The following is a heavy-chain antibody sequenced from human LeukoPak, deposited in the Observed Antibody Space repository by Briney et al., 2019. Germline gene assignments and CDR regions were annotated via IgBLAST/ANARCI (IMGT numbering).Heavy chain of an antibody. CDR3: ARLAPPYYFDY. V-gene: IGHV4-59*12. CDR2: IYYSGST. CDR1: GGSISSYY. J-gene: IGHJ4*02. Sequence: SETLSLTCTVSGGSISSYYWSWIRQPPGKGLEWIGYIYYSGSTSYNPSLKSRVTISVDTSKNQFSLKLSSVTAADTAVYYCARLAPPYYFDYWGQGTLVTVSS.